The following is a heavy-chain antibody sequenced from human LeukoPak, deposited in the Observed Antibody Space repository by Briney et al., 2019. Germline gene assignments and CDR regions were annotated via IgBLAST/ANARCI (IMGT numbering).Heavy chain of an antibody. CDR1: GGSISSYY. J-gene: IGHJ4*02. V-gene: IGHV4-59*12. CDR3: ARGQYYDFWSGYPYYFDY. Sequence: SETLSLTCTVSGGSISSYYWSWIRQPPGKGLEWIGYIYYSGSTNYNPSLKSRVTISVDTSKNQFSLKLSSVTAADTAVYYCARGQYYDFWSGYPYYFDYWGQGTLVTVSS. CDR2: IYYSGST. D-gene: IGHD3-3*01.